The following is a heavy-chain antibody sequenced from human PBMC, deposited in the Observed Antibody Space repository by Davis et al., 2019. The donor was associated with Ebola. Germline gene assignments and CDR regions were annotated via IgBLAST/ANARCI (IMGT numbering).Heavy chain of an antibody. V-gene: IGHV4-34*01. D-gene: IGHD6-13*01. Sequence: SETLSLTCAVYGGSFSGYYWSWIRQPPGKGLEWIGEINHSGSTNYNPSLKSRVTISVDKSKNQFSLKLSSVTAADTAVYYCARAEQQLDPFDYWGQGTLVTVSS. CDR3: ARAEQQLDPFDY. CDR2: INHSGST. J-gene: IGHJ4*02. CDR1: GGSFSGYY.